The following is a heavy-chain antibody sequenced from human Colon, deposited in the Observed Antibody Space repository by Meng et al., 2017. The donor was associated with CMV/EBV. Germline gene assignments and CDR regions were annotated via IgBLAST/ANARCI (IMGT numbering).Heavy chain of an antibody. CDR2: IVPIFVTP. V-gene: IGHV1-69*12. J-gene: IGHJ4*02. Sequence: QVLLGQSGEEGKKPGSSVKVSCRTSGRSFSNYDVSWVRQAPGQGLEWMGGIVPIFVTPNYAQKFQGRVTVTADESTSTAYMELSSLTSEDTAIYYCARARDRDGLYNFDSWGQGTLVTVSS. CDR1: GRSFSNYD. CDR3: ARARDRDGLYNFDS. D-gene: IGHD5-24*01.